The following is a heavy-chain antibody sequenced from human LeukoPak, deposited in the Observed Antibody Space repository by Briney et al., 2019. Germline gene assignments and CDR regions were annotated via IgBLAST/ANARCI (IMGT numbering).Heavy chain of an antibody. J-gene: IGHJ6*02. CDR1: GSSISSYY. CDR3: ARDYCSGGSCYGGLNYYYGMDV. CDR2: FYYSGST. Sequence: SETLSLTCTVSGSSISSYYWSWIRQPPGKGLEWIGYFYYSGSTNYNPSLKSRVTISVDTSKNQFSLRLSSVTAADTAVYYCARDYCSGGSCYGGLNYYYGMDVWGQGTTVTVSS. V-gene: IGHV4-59*01. D-gene: IGHD2-15*01.